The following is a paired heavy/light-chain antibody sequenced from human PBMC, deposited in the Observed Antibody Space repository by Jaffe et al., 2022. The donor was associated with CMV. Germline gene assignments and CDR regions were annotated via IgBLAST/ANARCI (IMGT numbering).Light chain of an antibody. CDR1: QSVTRSD. J-gene: IGKJ2*01. Sequence: EIVLTQSPGTLSLSPGERATLSCRASQSVTRSDLAWYQKKPGQAPRLLIYGASSRATGIPDRFSGSGSGTDFTLTISRLEPEDSAVYYCQQYGSSPRTFGQGTKLEIK. CDR2: GAS. V-gene: IGKV3-20*01. CDR3: QQYGSSPRT.
Heavy chain of an antibody. V-gene: IGHV1-2*02. CDR2: VNPNNGGT. Sequence: QVQLVQSGAEVKKPGASVKVSCKASGYTFSAYYIHWLRQAPGQGLEWMGWVNPNNGGTDSAQKFQGRVTMTWDTSINTAYMDLSGLTSDDTAVYLCARAGSIAAPPDAFHIWGQGTMVTVFS. D-gene: IGHD6-6*01. CDR1: GYTFSAYY. J-gene: IGHJ3*02. CDR3: ARAGSIAAPPDAFHI.